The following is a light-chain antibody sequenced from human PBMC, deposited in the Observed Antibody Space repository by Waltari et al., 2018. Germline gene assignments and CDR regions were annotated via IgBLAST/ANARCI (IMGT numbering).Light chain of an antibody. J-gene: IGLJ2*01. CDR2: QDT. CDR3: QAWDRSTVV. CDR1: KLGNKY. Sequence: SNELTQPPSVSVSPGQTASITCSGDKLGNKYTYWYQQKPGQSPVLVIYQDTKRPSGIPDRFSGSNSGNTATLTISGTQSMDEADYHCQAWDRSTVVFGGGTKLTVL. V-gene: IGLV3-1*01.